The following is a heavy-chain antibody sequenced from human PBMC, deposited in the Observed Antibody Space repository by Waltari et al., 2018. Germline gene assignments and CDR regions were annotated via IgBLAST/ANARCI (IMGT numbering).Heavy chain of an antibody. CDR1: EYSFNKDW. CDR3: ARASAIRDYYGTLTAYEPFDY. D-gene: IGHD4-17*01. V-gene: IGHV5-51*01. Sequence: EVPLVQSGAEVKKPGESLKISCKDSEYSFNKDWIGWVRQVPGKGLEGMGGWGLGGIQQWYSPMSYSPSFKGHVPPSADKSISTAFLKWSSLKASDTATYYCARASAIRDYYGTLTAYEPFDYWGQGTLVTVSS. CDR2: IQQWYSPM. J-gene: IGHJ4*02.